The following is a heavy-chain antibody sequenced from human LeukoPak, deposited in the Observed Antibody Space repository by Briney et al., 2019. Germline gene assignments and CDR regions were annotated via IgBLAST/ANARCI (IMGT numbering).Heavy chain of an antibody. CDR3: AGAVHGSAHWDS. CDR1: GYSFSNYW. V-gene: IGHV5-51*01. J-gene: IGHJ5*01. CDR2: IYGGGSDT. Sequence: GESLKISCKGSGYSFSNYWIGWARQMPGKGLEWMGFIYGGGSDTRYSPSFQGQVTMSVDKSISTAYLQWSSLEASDSAMYYCAGAVHGSAHWDSWGQGTLVTVSS. D-gene: IGHD3-10*01.